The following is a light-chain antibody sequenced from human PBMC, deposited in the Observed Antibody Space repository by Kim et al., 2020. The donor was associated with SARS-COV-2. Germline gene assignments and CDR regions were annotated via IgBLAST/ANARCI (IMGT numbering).Light chain of an antibody. CDR3: AAWEDSPDGYVV. Sequence: QRSSISSSGTTSNSETNTVNWYQQLPGTAPKLLIHTNNQRPSGVPDRFSCSRFGTSASLTISGLQSEDEADYFCAAWEDSPDGYVVFGGGTQLTVL. J-gene: IGLJ2*01. CDR2: TNN. V-gene: IGLV1-44*01. CDR1: TSNSETNT.